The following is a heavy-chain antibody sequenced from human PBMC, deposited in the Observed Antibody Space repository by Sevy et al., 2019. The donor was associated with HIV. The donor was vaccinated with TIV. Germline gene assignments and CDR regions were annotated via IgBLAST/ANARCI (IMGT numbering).Heavy chain of an antibody. Sequence: GGSLRLSCAASGFTFDDFAMHWVRQVPGKGLEWVSGLNWDSGSVAYADSVKGRFTISRDNAKNALFLQMNSLRAEDRAWDYCAKDMGSTGIAVVANWGQGSQVTVSS. J-gene: IGHJ4*02. CDR2: LNWDSGSV. D-gene: IGHD6-19*01. CDR1: GFTFDDFA. V-gene: IGHV3-9*01. CDR3: AKDMGSTGIAVVAN.